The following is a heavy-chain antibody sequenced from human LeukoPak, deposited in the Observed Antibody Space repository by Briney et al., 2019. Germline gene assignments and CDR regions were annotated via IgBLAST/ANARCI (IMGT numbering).Heavy chain of an antibody. J-gene: IGHJ5*02. V-gene: IGHV3-23*01. CDR2: ISGSGGST. D-gene: IGHD5-18*01. CDR3: AGVHVDTAFP. Sequence: GGSLRLACAASGFTFSSYGMSWVRQAPGKGLEWVSAISGSGGSTYYADSVKGRFTISRDNSKNTLYLQMNSLRAEDTAVYYCAGVHVDTAFPWGQGTLVTVSS. CDR1: GFTFSSYG.